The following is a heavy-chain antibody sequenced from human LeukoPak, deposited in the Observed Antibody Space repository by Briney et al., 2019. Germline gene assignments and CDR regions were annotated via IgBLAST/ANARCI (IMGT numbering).Heavy chain of an antibody. J-gene: IGHJ4*02. Sequence: PGGSLRLSCAASGFTFGSYTMSWVRQAPGKGLEWVSTISGSGGTTYYADSVKGRFTISRDNSKNTLYLQMNSLRAEDTAVYYCAKDISSTTNCYLGCQAAFDYWGPGTPVTVSS. CDR2: ISGSGGTT. D-gene: IGHD2-2*01. CDR3: AKDISSTTNCYLGCQAAFDY. CDR1: GFTFGSYT. V-gene: IGHV3-23*01.